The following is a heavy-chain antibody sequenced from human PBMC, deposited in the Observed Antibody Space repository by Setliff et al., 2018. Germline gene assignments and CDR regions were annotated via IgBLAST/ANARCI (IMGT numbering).Heavy chain of an antibody. CDR1: GFSISSGYY. V-gene: IGHV4-38-2*01. Sequence: LSLTCAVSGFSISSGYYWGWIRQPPGKGLEWIVNIHHSGKAYYNPSLKSRVTMSVDTSKNHVSLKLSSVTAADTAVYYCARAHTWSLPNDNSGYPGWFDPWGQGTLVTVAS. CDR3: ARAHTWSLPNDNSGYPGWFDP. J-gene: IGHJ5*02. D-gene: IGHD3-22*01. CDR2: IHHSGKA.